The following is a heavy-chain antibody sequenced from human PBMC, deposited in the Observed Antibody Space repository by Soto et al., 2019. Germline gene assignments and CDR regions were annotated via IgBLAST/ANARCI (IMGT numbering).Heavy chain of an antibody. D-gene: IGHD3-3*01. CDR2: IIPIFGTT. V-gene: IGHV1-69*01. Sequence: QVQLVQSGAEVKEPGSAVKVSCKAPADSFSSYGISWVRQAPGQGLEWMGGIIPIFGTTNYAEKFQGRVTITADESTNTAYMELSSLRSEDTALYYCARVFPDGWVETGVVRGYFDTWGRGTLVTVSS. J-gene: IGHJ4*02. CDR1: ADSFSSYG. CDR3: ARVFPDGWVETGVVRGYFDT.